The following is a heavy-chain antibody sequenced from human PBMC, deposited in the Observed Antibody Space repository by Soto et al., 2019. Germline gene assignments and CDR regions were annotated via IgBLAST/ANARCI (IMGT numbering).Heavy chain of an antibody. CDR2: IYYSGST. D-gene: IGHD3-22*01. CDR3: ARGGKGNYYDSSGPFDY. V-gene: IGHV4-39*01. Sequence: SETLSLTCTVSGGSISSSSYYWGWIRQPPGKGLEWIGSIYYSGSTYYNPSLKSRVTISVDTSKNQFSLKLSSVTAADTAVYYCARGGKGNYYDSSGPFDYWGQGTLVTVSS. J-gene: IGHJ4*02. CDR1: GGSISSSSYY.